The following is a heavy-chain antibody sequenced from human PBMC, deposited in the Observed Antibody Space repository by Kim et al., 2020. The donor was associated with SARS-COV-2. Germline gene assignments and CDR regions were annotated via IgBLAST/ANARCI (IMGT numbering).Heavy chain of an antibody. CDR1: GYTFTSYG. CDR3: ARDSYSSGWYGGNWFDP. J-gene: IGHJ5*02. CDR2: ISAYNGNT. V-gene: IGHV1-18*01. D-gene: IGHD6-19*01. Sequence: ASVKVSCKASGYTFTSYGISWVRQPPGQGLEWMGWISAYNGNTNYAQKLQGRVTMTTDTSTSTAYMELRSLRSDDTAVYYCARDSYSSGWYGGNWFDPWGQGTLVTVSS.